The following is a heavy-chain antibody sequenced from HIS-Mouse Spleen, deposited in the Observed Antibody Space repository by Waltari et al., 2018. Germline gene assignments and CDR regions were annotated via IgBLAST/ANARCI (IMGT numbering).Heavy chain of an antibody. J-gene: IGHJ3*02. V-gene: IGHV4-39*01. D-gene: IGHD4-17*01. CDR2: IYYSGIT. Sequence: QLQLQESGPGLVKPSETLFLTCTVSGGSISSSSYYWGWIRQPPGKGLEWIGSIYYSGITYYNPSLKSRVTISVDTSKNQFSLKLSSVTAADTAVYYCARRNSGDYGPGAFDIWGQGTMVTVSS. CDR1: GGSISSSSYY. CDR3: ARRNSGDYGPGAFDI.